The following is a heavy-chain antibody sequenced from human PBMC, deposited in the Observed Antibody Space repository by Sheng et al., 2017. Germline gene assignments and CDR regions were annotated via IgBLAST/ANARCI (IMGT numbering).Heavy chain of an antibody. D-gene: IGHD1-26*01. CDR1: GFTFSDFA. J-gene: IGHJ4*02. CDR2: ISGSVKT. Sequence: EVQLLESGGGLVQPGGSLRLSCAVSGFTFSDFAMNWVRQTPGKGLEWVSSISGSVKTYYADSVKGRFTISRDNSKNTLYLQMNSLRTDDTAVYFCAKGEQGGLWYRGNFDYWGQGTLVTVSS. CDR3: AKGEQGGLWYRGNFDY. V-gene: IGHV3-23*01.